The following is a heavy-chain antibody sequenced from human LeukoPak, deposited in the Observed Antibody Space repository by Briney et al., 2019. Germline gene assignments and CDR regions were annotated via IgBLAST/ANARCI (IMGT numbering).Heavy chain of an antibody. CDR3: ARDDGRSWLLAY. V-gene: IGHV1-3*04. CDR2: ISTGNGNT. J-gene: IGHJ4*02. D-gene: IGHD3-22*01. Sequence: GASVKVSCKASGYTFTSHAMHWVRQAPGQRLEWMGWISTGNGNTKYSQKFQGRITITRDTSATTAYMELSSLRSEDTAVYYCARDDGRSWLLAYWGQGTLVTVSS. CDR1: GYTFTSHA.